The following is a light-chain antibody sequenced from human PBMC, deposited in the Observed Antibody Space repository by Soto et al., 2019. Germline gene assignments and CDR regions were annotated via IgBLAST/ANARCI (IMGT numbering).Light chain of an antibody. V-gene: IGKV1-5*03. Sequence: DIQMTQSPSTLSPFAGDRVTITCRARQSISRWLAWYQQKPWKAPNLLIHKPSSLESWVPSRYSGTRPGTDFTPTSRSLQTAVCATYSCQHYHCYSSTSGQRTKVEIK. CDR1: QSISRW. J-gene: IGKJ1*01. CDR3: QHYHCYSST. CDR2: KPS.